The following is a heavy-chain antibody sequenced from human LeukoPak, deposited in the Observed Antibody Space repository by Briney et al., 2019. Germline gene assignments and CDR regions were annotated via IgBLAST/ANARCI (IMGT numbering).Heavy chain of an antibody. J-gene: IGHJ4*02. CDR2: ISWNSGSI. Sequence: PGWSLRLSFAASGFTFSSYAMHWVRPARGKGLEGVSGISWNSGSIGYADSVKGRFTISRDNAKNSLYLQMNSLRAEDMALYYCAKGSTTVVTLGVFDCWGQGTLVTVCS. D-gene: IGHD4-23*01. V-gene: IGHV3-9*03. CDR1: GFTFSSYA. CDR3: AKGSTTVVTLGVFDC.